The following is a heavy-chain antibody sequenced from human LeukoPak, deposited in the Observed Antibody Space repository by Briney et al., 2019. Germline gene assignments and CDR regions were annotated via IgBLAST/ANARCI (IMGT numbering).Heavy chain of an antibody. CDR2: INHSGST. CDR3: ARDGIAVAGPDY. CDR1: GGSFSGYY. J-gene: IGHJ4*02. Sequence: PSETLSLTCAVYGGSFSGYYWNWIRQPPGKGLEWIGEINHSGSTNYNPSLKSRVTISVDTSKNQFSLKLSSVTAADTAVYYCARDGIAVAGPDYWGQGTLVTVSS. V-gene: IGHV4-34*01. D-gene: IGHD6-19*01.